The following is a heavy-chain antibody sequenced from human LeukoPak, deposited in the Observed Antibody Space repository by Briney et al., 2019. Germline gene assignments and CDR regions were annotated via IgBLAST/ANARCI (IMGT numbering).Heavy chain of an antibody. J-gene: IGHJ4*02. V-gene: IGHV4-59*08. CDR3: ARSANDIAAADFDY. Sequence: PSETLSLTCTVSGGSISSYYWSWIRQPPGKGLEWIGYIYYSGSSNYNPSLKSRVTISVDTSKNQFSLKLSSVTAADPAVYYCARSANDIAAADFDYWGQGTLVTVCS. CDR1: GGSISSYY. CDR2: IYYSGSS. D-gene: IGHD6-13*01.